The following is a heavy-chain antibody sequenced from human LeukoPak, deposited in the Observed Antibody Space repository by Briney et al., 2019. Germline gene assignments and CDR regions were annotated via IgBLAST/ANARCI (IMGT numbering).Heavy chain of an antibody. D-gene: IGHD2-21*01. CDR2: IYYSGSS. Sequence: SETLSLTCTVSGGSISSSSYYWGWIRQPPGKGLEWIGSIYYSGSSYYNPSLKSRVTISVDTSKNQFSLKLSSVTAADTAVYYCARGVVIAPQTFDYWGQGTLVTVSS. CDR3: ARGVVIAPQTFDY. CDR1: GGSISSSSYY. V-gene: IGHV4-39*07. J-gene: IGHJ4*02.